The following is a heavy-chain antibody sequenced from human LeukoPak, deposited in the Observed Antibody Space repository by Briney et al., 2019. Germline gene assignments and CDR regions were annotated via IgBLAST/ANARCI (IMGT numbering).Heavy chain of an antibody. CDR1: GFTFSSYG. CDR3: AKEIRVAAAGTG. D-gene: IGHD6-13*01. CDR2: IRYDGSNK. J-gene: IGHJ4*02. Sequence: PGGSLRLSCAASGFTFSSYGMHWVRQAPGKGLGWVAFIRYDGSNKYYADSVKGRFTISRDNSKNTLYLQMNCLRAEDTAVYYCAKEIRVAAAGTGWGQGTLVTVSS. V-gene: IGHV3-30*02.